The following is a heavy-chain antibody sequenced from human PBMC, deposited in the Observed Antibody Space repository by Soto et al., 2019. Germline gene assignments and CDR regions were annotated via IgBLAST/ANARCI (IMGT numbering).Heavy chain of an antibody. J-gene: IGHJ4*02. CDR1: GFTFSSYS. Sequence: GGSLRLSCAASGFTFSSYSMNWVRQAPGKGLEWVSSISSSSSYIYYADSVKGRFTISRDNAKNSLYLQMNSLRAEDTAVYYCARDSTTGPPTDFDYWGQRILVTVSS. V-gene: IGHV3-21*01. CDR3: ARDSTTGPPTDFDY. D-gene: IGHD1-26*01. CDR2: ISSSSSYI.